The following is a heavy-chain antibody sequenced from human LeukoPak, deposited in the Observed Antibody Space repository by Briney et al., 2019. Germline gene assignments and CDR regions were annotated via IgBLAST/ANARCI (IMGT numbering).Heavy chain of an antibody. Sequence: ASVKVSCKASGYTFTSYGISWVRQTPGQGLEWMGWISAYNGNTNYAQKLQGRVTMTTDTSTSTAYMELRSLRSDDTAVYYCARDYTAMVTGTLAPNYWGQGTLVTVSS. D-gene: IGHD5-18*01. CDR3: ARDYTAMVTGTLAPNY. CDR1: GYTFTSYG. J-gene: IGHJ4*02. CDR2: ISAYNGNT. V-gene: IGHV1-18*01.